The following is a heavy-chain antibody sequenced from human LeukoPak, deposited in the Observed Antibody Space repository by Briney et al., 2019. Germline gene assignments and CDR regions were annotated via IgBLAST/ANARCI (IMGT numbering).Heavy chain of an antibody. CDR1: GGSISSGSYY. CDR3: ARLCSSTSCPIEDHDAFDI. J-gene: IGHJ3*02. D-gene: IGHD2-2*01. Sequence: SQTLSLTCTVSGGSISSGSYYWSWIRQPAGKGLEWIGRIYTSGSTNYNPSLKSRVTISVDTSKNQFSLKLSSVTAADTAVYYCARLCSSTSCPIEDHDAFDIWGQGTMVTVSS. CDR2: IYTSGST. V-gene: IGHV4-61*02.